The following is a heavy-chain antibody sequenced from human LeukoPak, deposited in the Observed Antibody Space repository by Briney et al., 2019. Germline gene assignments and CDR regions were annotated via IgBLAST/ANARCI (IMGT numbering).Heavy chain of an antibody. CDR2: INHSGSA. CDR1: GGPFSGYY. J-gene: IGHJ6*02. CDR3: ARGRANYYYYALDV. V-gene: IGHV4-34*01. Sequence: SETLSLTCAVYGGPFSGYYWNGIRQPPGKGLEWIGEINHSGSANYNPSLKSRVTISVDTSRNQFSLKLRSVTAADTAVYFCARGRANYYYYALDVWGQGTTVTVSS.